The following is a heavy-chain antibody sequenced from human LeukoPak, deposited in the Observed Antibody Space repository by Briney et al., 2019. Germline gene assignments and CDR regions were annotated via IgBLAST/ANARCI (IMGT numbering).Heavy chain of an antibody. CDR1: GGSFSGYY. Sequence: SETLSLTCAVYGGSFSGYYWSWIRQPPGKGLEWIGEINHSGSTNYNPSLKRRGTISVDTSKNPFSLQLTSVPAADTAVYFCARALGSYSRYASSWFAPWGQGPLVTVSS. CDR2: INHSGST. CDR3: ARALGSYSRYASSWFAP. J-gene: IGHJ5*02. D-gene: IGHD2-21*01. V-gene: IGHV4-34*01.